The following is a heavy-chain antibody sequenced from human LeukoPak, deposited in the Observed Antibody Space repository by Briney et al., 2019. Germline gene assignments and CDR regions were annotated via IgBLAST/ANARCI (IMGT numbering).Heavy chain of an antibody. CDR1: GFTFSSYA. CDR2: ISGSGGST. D-gene: IGHD3-10*01. V-gene: IGHV3-23*01. CDR3: AKDQRYYGSGSYTQDGAFDI. J-gene: IGHJ3*02. Sequence: GGSLRLSCAASGFTFSSYAMSWVRQAPGKGLEWVSAISGSGGSTYYADSVKGRFTISRDNSKNTLYLQMNSLRAEDTAVYYCAKDQRYYGSGSYTQDGAFDIWGQGTMVTVSS.